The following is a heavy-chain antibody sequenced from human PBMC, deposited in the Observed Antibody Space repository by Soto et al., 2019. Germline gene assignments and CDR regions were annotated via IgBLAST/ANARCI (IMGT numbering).Heavy chain of an antibody. CDR3: AKDKGPGGIYYFDY. J-gene: IGHJ4*02. CDR1: GFTFSSYG. V-gene: IGHV3-30*18. D-gene: IGHD2-15*01. Sequence: QVQLVESGGGAVQPGRSLRLSCAASGFTFSSYGMHWVRQAPGKGLEWVAVISYDGSNKYYADSVKGRFTISRDNSKNTLYLQMNSLRAEDTAVYYCAKDKGPGGIYYFDYWGQGTLVTVSS. CDR2: ISYDGSNK.